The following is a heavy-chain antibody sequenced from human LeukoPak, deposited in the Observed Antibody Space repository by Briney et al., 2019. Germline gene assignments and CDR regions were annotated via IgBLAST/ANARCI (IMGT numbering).Heavy chain of an antibody. J-gene: IGHJ4*02. V-gene: IGHV3-9*01. CDR3: AKDLRRGYSGYDPGPFDY. D-gene: IGHD5-12*01. CDR1: GFTFDDYA. Sequence: GRSLRLSCAASGFTFDDYAMHWVRQAPGKGLEGVSGISWNSGSIGYADSVKGRFTISRDNAKNSLYLQMNSLRAEDPALYYCAKDLRRGYSGYDPGPFDYWGQGTLVTVSS. CDR2: ISWNSGSI.